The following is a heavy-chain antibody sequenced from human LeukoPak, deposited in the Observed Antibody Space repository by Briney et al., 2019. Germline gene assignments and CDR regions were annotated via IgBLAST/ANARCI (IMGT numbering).Heavy chain of an antibody. CDR3: ARVSVGYCSGGSCYYAAFDI. J-gene: IGHJ3*02. D-gene: IGHD2-15*01. Sequence: SETLSLTCAVYGGSFSGYYWSWIRQPPGKGLEWIGEINHSGSTNYNPSLKSRVTISVDTSKNQLSLKLSSVTAADTAVYYCARVSVGYCSGGSCYYAAFDIWGQGTMVTVSS. CDR1: GGSFSGYY. V-gene: IGHV4-34*01. CDR2: INHSGST.